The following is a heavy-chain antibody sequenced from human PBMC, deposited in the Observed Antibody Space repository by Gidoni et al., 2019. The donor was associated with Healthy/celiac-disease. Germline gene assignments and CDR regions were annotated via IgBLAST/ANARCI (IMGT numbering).Heavy chain of an antibody. V-gene: IGHV3-48*02. D-gene: IGHD3-10*01. J-gene: IGHJ4*02. CDR2: ISSSSSTI. CDR3: AREGVRYFDY. Sequence: GKGLEWVSYISSSSSTIYYADSVKCRFTISRDNAKNSLYLQMNSLRDEDTAVYYCAREGVRYFDYWGQGTLVTVSS.